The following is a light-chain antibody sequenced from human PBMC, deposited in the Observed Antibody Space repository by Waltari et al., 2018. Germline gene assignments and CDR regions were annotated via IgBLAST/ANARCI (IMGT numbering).Light chain of an antibody. Sequence: SYELTQSSSVYVSPGQSATITCTGDNLGDTFCNWYQQRPGQAPVLVINQNTKRPAGIPERFSGSNSGNTATLTISETQPLDEADYYCQAWDSSTVVFGGGTKLTVL. CDR1: NLGDTF. CDR2: QNT. CDR3: QAWDSSTVV. V-gene: IGLV3-1*01. J-gene: IGLJ3*02.